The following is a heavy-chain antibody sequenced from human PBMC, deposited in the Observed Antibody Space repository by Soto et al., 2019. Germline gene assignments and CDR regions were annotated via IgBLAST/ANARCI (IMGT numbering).Heavy chain of an antibody. V-gene: IGHV2-5*02. CDR1: GFSLSTSGVG. Sequence: SGPTLVNPTQTLTLTCTFSGFSLSTSGVGVDWIRQPPGKALEWLAVIYWDDDKRYSPSLKSRLTITKDTSKNQVVLTMTNMDPVDTATYFCAHRRHPMVRGFDWFDPWGQGTLVTVSS. CDR3: AHRRHPMVRGFDWFDP. D-gene: IGHD3-10*01. J-gene: IGHJ5*02. CDR2: IYWDDDK.